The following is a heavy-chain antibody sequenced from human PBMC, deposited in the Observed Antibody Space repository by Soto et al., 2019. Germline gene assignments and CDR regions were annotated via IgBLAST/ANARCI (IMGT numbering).Heavy chain of an antibody. J-gene: IGHJ4*01. CDR3: ARRKFWSGFDY. V-gene: IGHV4-30-4*01. CDR1: GGSISSGDYY. Sequence: SETLSLTCTVSGGSISSGDYYWSWIRQPPGKGLEWIGYIYYSGSTYYNPSLKSRVTISVDTSKNQFSLKLSSVTAAVTAVYYCARRKFWSGFDYWVHETLVTVSS. D-gene: IGHD3-3*01. CDR2: IYYSGST.